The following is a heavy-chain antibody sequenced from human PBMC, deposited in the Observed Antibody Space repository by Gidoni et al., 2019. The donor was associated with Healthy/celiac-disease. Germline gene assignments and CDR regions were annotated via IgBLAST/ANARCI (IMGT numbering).Heavy chain of an antibody. V-gene: IGHV3-23*01. CDR1: GFTFSSYA. J-gene: IGHJ6*02. Sequence: EVQLLESGGGLVQPGGSLRLSCAASGFTFSSYAMSWVRQAPGKGLAWVSAISGSGGSTYYADSVKGRFTISRDNSKNTLYLQMNSLRAEDTAVYYCAKVEGHTTILGWSGSYYYGMDVWGQGTTVTVSS. CDR2: ISGSGGST. CDR3: AKVEGHTTILGWSGSYYYGMDV. D-gene: IGHD3-10*02.